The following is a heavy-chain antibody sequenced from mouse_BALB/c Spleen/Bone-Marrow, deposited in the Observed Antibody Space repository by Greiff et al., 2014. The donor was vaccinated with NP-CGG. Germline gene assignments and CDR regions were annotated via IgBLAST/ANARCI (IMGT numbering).Heavy chain of an antibody. CDR3: ARHGRGNYDYAMDY. CDR1: GFAFSSYD. D-gene: IGHD2-1*01. V-gene: IGHV5-12-1*01. CDR2: ISSGGGRT. J-gene: IGHJ4*01. Sequence: EVMLVESGGGLVKPGGSLKLSCAASGFAFSSYDMSWVRQTPEKRLEWVAYISSGGGRTYYPDTVKGRFTISRDNAQNTLYLQMSSLKTEDTAMYYCARHGRGNYDYAMDYWGQGTSVTVSS.